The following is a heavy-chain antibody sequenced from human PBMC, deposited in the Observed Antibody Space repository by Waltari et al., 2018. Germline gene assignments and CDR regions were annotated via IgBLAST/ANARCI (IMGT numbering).Heavy chain of an antibody. J-gene: IGHJ4*02. V-gene: IGHV1-2*02. CDR1: GYDFNSHW. CDR3: ARGSGHDY. Sequence: QVQLVQSGAEMKYPGASVKVSCKASGYDFNSHWIHWVRQAPGQGFEWMGWINPNTGGTTYAEKFQGRVTMTRDTSITTVYMDLGSLTSDDTAIYYCARGSGHDYWGQGTLVTVSS. CDR2: INPNTGGT.